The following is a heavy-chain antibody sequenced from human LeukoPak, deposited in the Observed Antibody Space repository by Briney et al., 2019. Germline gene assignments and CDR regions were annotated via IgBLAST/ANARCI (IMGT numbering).Heavy chain of an antibody. V-gene: IGHV4-59*11. CDR3: ARGGVWYFDL. J-gene: IGHJ2*01. Sequence: PSETLSLTCTVSGGSISFHYWSWIRRPPGKGLEWIGYIHLSGSTYYDPSLRSRVTISGDTSKNQFSLRLNSVTAADTAAYYCARGGVWYFDLWGRGTLVTVSS. D-gene: IGHD3-16*01. CDR1: GGSISFHY. CDR2: IHLSGST.